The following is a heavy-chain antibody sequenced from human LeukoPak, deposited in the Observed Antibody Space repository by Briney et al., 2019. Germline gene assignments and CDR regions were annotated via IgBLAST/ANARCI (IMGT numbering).Heavy chain of an antibody. CDR1: GYTFTSYG. V-gene: IGHV1-18*01. J-gene: IGHJ4*02. CDR2: TSAYNGNT. D-gene: IGHD5-18*01. CDR3: ARDFVDTVMVVDY. Sequence: ASVKVSCKASGYTFTSYGISWVRQAPGQGLEWMGWTSAYNGNTNYAQKFQDRVTMTTDTPTSTAYMELRSLRSDDTAVYYCARDFVDTVMVVDYWGQGTLVTVSS.